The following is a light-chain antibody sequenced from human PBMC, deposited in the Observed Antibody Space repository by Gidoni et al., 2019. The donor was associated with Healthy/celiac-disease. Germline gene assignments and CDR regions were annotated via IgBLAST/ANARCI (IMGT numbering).Light chain of an antibody. CDR3: QQSYSTPLT. Sequence: DIQMTQSPSSLSASRASQSISSYLNLYQQKPGKAPKLLILPASSLQSGVPSRFSGSGSGTDFTLTISSLQPEDFATYYCQQSYSTPLTFGGGTKVEIK. V-gene: IGKV1-39*01. CDR2: PAS. J-gene: IGKJ4*01. CDR1: QSISSY.